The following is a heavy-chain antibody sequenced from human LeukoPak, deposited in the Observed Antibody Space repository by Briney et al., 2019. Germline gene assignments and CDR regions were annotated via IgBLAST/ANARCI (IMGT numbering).Heavy chain of an antibody. V-gene: IGHV3-23*01. J-gene: IGHJ4*02. Sequence: VGSLRLSCAASEFNFDNYDMSWVRQILEKGLEWVSSISSDGVTFYADSVKGRFTMSRDKSRKTLYLQMNSLRTDDTATYYCAKGPNFGSWRAVHYWGQGSLVTVSP. CDR1: EFNFDNYD. D-gene: IGHD3-10*01. CDR2: ISSDGVT. CDR3: AKGPNFGSWRAVHY.